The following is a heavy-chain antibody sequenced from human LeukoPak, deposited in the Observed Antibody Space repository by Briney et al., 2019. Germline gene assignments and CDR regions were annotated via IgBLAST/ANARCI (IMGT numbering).Heavy chain of an antibody. V-gene: IGHV4-4*07. Sequence: PSETLSLTRTVSVGATGDYCWSWIPQPAGKGLEAMGRIFTSGTTRHNPSFKSRVTMSVDASKNQFSLKLSSVTAADTAVYYCARGYLGGDYDWNWFDPWGQGTQVIVSS. D-gene: IGHD2-21*02. CDR2: IFTSGTT. CDR3: ARGYLGGDYDWNWFDP. CDR1: VGATGDYC. J-gene: IGHJ5*02.